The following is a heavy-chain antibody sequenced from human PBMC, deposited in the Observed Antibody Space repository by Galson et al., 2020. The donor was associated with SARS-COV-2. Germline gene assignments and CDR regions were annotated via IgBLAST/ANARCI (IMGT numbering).Heavy chain of an antibody. D-gene: IGHD6-13*01. J-gene: IGHJ3*02. CDR1: GGSISSYY. CDR3: ARVRGSSSWSGSFDI. V-gene: IGHV4-59*01. CDR2: IYYSGST. Sequence: SETLSLTCTVSGGSISSYYWSWIRQPPGQGLEWIGYIYYSGSTNYNPSLESRITISVDTSKNQFSLNLSSVTAADTAVYYCARVRGSSSWSGSFDIWGQGTTVTVSS.